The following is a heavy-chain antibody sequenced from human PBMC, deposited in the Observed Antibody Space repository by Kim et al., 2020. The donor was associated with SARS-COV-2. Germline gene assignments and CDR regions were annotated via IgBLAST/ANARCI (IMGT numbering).Heavy chain of an antibody. D-gene: IGHD2-8*01. CDR2: MNPNSGNT. CDR3: ARALPCTNGVCYIYYYYGMDV. CDR1: GYTFTSYD. Sequence: ASVKVSCKASGYTFTSYDINWVRQATGQGLEWMGWMNPNSGNTGYAQKFQGRVTMTRNTSISTAYMELSSLRSEDTAVYYCARALPCTNGVCYIYYYYGMDVWGQGTTVTVSS. J-gene: IGHJ6*02. V-gene: IGHV1-8*01.